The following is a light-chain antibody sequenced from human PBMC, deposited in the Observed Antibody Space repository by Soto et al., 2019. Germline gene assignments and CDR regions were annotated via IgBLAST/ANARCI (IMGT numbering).Light chain of an antibody. CDR1: QSVSSSY. Sequence: EIVLAQSPGTLSLSPGERATLSCRASQSVSSSYLAWYQQKPGQAPRLLIYGTSSRATGVPDRFSGSGSGTEFTLTISRLETGDFAVYYCQQYSSSPYTFGQGTKLQIK. J-gene: IGKJ2*01. CDR2: GTS. V-gene: IGKV3-20*01. CDR3: QQYSSSPYT.